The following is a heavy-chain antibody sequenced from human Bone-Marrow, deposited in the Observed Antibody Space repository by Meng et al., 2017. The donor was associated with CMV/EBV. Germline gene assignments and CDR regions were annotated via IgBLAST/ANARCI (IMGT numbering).Heavy chain of an antibody. J-gene: IGHJ4*02. V-gene: IGHV4-59*01. Sequence: SETLSLTCTVSGDSISNYYWSWIRQPPGKGLEWIGYIYYNGNTNYNPSLKSRVTMSEDTSKNQFSLKLSSVTAADTAVYYCARGGCSSTSCDIDYWGQGTLVTVSS. D-gene: IGHD2-2*02. CDR1: GDSISNYY. CDR3: ARGGCSSTSCDIDY. CDR2: IYYNGNT.